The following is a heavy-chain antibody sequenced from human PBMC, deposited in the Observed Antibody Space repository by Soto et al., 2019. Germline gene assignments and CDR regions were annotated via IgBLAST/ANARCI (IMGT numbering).Heavy chain of an antibody. Sequence: PSETLSLTCTVSDGSVSSGSYYWSWIRQPPGKGLEWIGYIYYSGSTNYNPSLKSRVTISVDTSKNQFSLKLSSVTAADTAVYYCASVTRTCISTSCYRYYYGMDVWGQGTTVTVSS. J-gene: IGHJ6*02. V-gene: IGHV4-61*01. CDR1: DGSVSSGSYY. CDR2: IYYSGST. CDR3: ASVTRTCISTSCYRYYYGMDV. D-gene: IGHD2-2*02.